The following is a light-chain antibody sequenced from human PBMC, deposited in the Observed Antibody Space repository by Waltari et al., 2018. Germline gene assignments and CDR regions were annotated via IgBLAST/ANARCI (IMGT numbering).Light chain of an antibody. CDR2: LGS. CDR3: MQALQTQLT. CDR1: QSLLHRNGYNY. V-gene: IGKV2-28*01. J-gene: IGKJ4*01. Sequence: DIVMTQSPLSLPVTPGEPASISCRSSQSLLHRNGYNYLDWYLQKPGQSPPLLIYLGSTRACGVPDRFRGSGSGTEFTLKISRVEAEDVGVYYCMQALQTQLTFGGGTKVEIK.